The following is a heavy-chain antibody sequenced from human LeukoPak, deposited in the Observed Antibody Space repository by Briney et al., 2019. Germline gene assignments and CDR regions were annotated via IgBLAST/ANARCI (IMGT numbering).Heavy chain of an antibody. CDR1: GFTISTNY. J-gene: IGHJ4*02. D-gene: IGHD3-22*01. CDR3: ARASFYYDSSGYPYFDG. CDR2: MYTGGNT. V-gene: IGHV3-53*01. Sequence: PGGSLRLSCAASGFTISTNYMSWVRQAPGKGLEWVSVMYTGGNTYYADSVKGRFTISRDNSKNTLYLQMNSLRAEDTALYYWARASFYYDSSGYPYFDGWGQGTLVTVSS.